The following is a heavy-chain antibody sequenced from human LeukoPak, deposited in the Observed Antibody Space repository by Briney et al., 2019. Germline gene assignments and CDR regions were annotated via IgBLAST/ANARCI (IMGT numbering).Heavy chain of an antibody. V-gene: IGHV1-24*01. CDR2: FDPEDGET. J-gene: IGHJ4*02. CDR1: GYTLTELS. Sequence: ASVKVSCKVSGYTLTELSMHWVRQAPGKGLEWMGGFDPEDGETIYAQKFQGRVTMTEDTSTDTAYMELSSLRSEDTAVYYCATVLTRAVTQSAYFDYWGQGTLVTVSS. CDR3: ATVLTRAVTQSAYFDY. D-gene: IGHD4-17*01.